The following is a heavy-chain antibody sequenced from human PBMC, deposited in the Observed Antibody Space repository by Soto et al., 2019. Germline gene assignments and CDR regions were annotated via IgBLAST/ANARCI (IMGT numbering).Heavy chain of an antibody. CDR2: IVVGSGNT. CDR3: AADLEHYDSLVVDY. CDR1: GFTFTSSA. Sequence: QMQLVQSGPEVKKPGTSVKVSCKASGFTFTSSAVQWVRQARGQRLEWIGWIVVGSGNTNYAQKFQERVTITRDMSTSTAYMELSSLRSEDTAVYYCAADLEHYDSLVVDYWGQGTLVTVSS. V-gene: IGHV1-58*01. D-gene: IGHD3-22*01. J-gene: IGHJ4*02.